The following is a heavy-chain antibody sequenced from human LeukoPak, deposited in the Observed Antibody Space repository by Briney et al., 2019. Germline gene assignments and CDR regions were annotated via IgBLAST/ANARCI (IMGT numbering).Heavy chain of an antibody. CDR2: INAGNGNT. Sequence: ASVKVSSKASGYTFTSYAMHWVRQAPGQRLEWMGWINAGNGNTKYSQKFQGRVTITRDTSASTAYMELSSLRSEDRAVYYCARLDYYGSGSYYPLDYWGQGTLVTVSS. V-gene: IGHV1-3*01. J-gene: IGHJ4*02. D-gene: IGHD3-10*01. CDR1: GYTFTSYA. CDR3: ARLDYYGSGSYYPLDY.